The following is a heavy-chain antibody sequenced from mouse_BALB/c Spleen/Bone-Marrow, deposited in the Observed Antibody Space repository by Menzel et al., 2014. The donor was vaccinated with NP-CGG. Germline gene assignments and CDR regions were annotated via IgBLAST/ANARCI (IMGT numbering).Heavy chain of an antibody. D-gene: IGHD4-1*01. CDR1: GYSFTNYL. CDR3: ARCLTGTSAMDC. CDR2: INPGSGGT. Sequence: QVQLQQPGAELVRPGTSVKVSCKASGYSFTNYLIEWVKQRPGQGLEWIGVINPGSGGTNYNEKFKAKATLTADKSSSTAYMQLSSLTSDDSAVYFCARCLTGTSAMDCRRKATPVPVSS. V-gene: IGHV1-54*01. J-gene: IGHJ4*01.